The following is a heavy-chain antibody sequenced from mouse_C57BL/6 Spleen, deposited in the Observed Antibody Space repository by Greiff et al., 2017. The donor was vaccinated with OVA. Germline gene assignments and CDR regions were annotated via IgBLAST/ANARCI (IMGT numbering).Heavy chain of an antibody. CDR1: GFSLTSYG. CDR3: AREGVQPGAMDY. V-gene: IGHV2-2*01. CDR2: IWSGGST. Sequence: VKLVESGPGLVQPSQSLSITCTVSGFSLTSYGVHWVRQSPGKGLEWLGVIWSGGSTDYNAAFISRLSISKNNSKSQVFFKMNRLQADDTDIYYCAREGVQPGAMDYWGQGTSVTVSS. J-gene: IGHJ4*01.